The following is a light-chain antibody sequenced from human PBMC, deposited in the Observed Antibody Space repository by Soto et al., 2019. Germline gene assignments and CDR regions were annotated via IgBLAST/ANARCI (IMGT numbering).Light chain of an antibody. CDR2: DVS. J-gene: IGLJ1*01. Sequence: QSALTQPASVSGPPGQSVTISCSGTIDDVTAYYRVSWYQQTPGTAPKLMIYDVSNRPSGVPDRFSGSRSGNTASLTISGLQAEDEGDYYCSVYTRTSTYVFGTGTKVTVL. CDR1: IDDVTAYYR. V-gene: IGLV2-18*01. CDR3: SVYTRTSTYV.